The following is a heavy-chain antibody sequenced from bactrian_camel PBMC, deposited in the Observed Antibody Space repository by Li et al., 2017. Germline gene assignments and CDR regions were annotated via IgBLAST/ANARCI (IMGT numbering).Heavy chain of an antibody. CDR1: GFTFSKYW. J-gene: IGHJ4*01. CDR2: INPTPSTA. Sequence: HVQLVESGGGLVQSGGSLRLSCAVSGFTFSKYWINWVRQAPGKGLEWVSTINPTPSTAYYADSVKGRFTISHDNANNAVYLIMNNLKPEDTAVYYCAAEPGPWGWHVCNVEFNYWGQGTQVTVS. CDR3: AAEPGPWGWHVCNVEFNY. D-gene: IGHD7*01. V-gene: IGHV3S1*01.